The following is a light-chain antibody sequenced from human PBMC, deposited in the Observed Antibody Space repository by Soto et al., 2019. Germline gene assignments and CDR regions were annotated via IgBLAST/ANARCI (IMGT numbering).Light chain of an antibody. V-gene: IGKV3-15*01. CDR2: SAS. J-gene: IGKJ1*01. CDR1: QSVSSN. CDR3: QQSNNWPPT. Sequence: EIVMTQSPATLSVSPGERATLSCRANQSVSSNLAWYQQKPGQAPRLLIFSASTRATGVPARFSGSGSGTEFTLTISSLQSEDFAIYYCQQSNNWPPTFGQGTKVDIK.